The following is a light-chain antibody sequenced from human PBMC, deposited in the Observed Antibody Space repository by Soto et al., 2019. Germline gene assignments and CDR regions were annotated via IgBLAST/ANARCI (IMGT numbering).Light chain of an antibody. CDR3: QQYGSSPRVT. Sequence: EIVLTQSPGTLSLSPGERATLSCRASQSVISSYLAWYQQKPGQSPSLLIYGASSMASGIPDRFSGSGSGTDFTLTISRLEPEDSAVYYCQQYGSSPRVTFGGGTKVEIK. CDR1: QSVISSY. V-gene: IGKV3-20*01. CDR2: GAS. J-gene: IGKJ4*01.